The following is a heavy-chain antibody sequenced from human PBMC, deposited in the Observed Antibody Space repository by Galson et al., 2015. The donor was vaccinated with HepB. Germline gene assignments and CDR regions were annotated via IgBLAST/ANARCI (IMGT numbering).Heavy chain of an antibody. D-gene: IGHD6-13*01. V-gene: IGHV3-30*03. CDR2: ISYDGSNK. CDR3: ARDPSIAAAGDYHFDY. CDR1: GFTFSSYG. J-gene: IGHJ4*02. Sequence: SLRLSCAASGFTFSSYGMHWVRQAPGKGLEWVAVISYDGSNKYYADSVKGRFTISRDNSKNTLYLQMNSLRAEDTAVYYCARDPSIAAAGDYHFDYWGQGTLVTVSS.